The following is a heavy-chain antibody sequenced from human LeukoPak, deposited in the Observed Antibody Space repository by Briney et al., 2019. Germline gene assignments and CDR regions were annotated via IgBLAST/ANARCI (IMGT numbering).Heavy chain of an antibody. J-gene: IGHJ4*02. D-gene: IGHD4-23*01. CDR1: GFTFSSYW. CDR2: INGDGRNI. V-gene: IGHV3-74*01. CDR3: ARERATVADY. Sequence: GGSLRLSCVASGFTFSSYWMHWVRQDPRKGLVWVSRINGDGRNINYADSVRGRFTISRDNAKNSLYLQMNSLRAEDTAVYYCARERATVADYWGQGTLVTVSS.